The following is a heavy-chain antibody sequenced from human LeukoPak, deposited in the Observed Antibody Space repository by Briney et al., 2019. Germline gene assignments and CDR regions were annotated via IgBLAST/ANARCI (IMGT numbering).Heavy chain of an antibody. V-gene: IGHV3-23*01. D-gene: IGHD6-13*01. CDR1: GFTFSGYA. Sequence: GGSLRLSCAASGFTFSGYAMGWVRQAPGKGLEWVSAISGSGGSTYYADSVKGRFTISRDNSKNTVYLQMNSLRAEDTAVYYCAKDQQQLVPRWFDYWGQGTLVTVSS. CDR3: AKDQQQLVPRWFDY. J-gene: IGHJ4*02. CDR2: ISGSGGST.